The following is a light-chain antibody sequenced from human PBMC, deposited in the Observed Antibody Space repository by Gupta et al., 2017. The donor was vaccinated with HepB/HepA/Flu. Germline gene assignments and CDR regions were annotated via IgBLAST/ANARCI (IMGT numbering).Light chain of an antibody. V-gene: IGLV2-11*01. J-gene: IGLJ2*01. Sequence: QSALPQPRSVSGSPGQSVTISCPGTSSNVGRPNSVSWFQHHPGKAPKLMIYDVNKRPSGVPDRFSGSKSGNAASLTISGLQAEDETDYYCCSYAGTYTWIFGGGTKLTVL. CDR2: DVN. CDR3: CSYAGTYTWI. CDR1: SSNVGRPNS.